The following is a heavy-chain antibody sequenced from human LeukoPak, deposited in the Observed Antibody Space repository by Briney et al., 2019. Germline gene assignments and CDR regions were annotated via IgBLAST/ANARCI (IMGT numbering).Heavy chain of an antibody. J-gene: IGHJ5*02. CDR2: ISGSGTST. CDR1: GFTFSSYA. CDR3: ARASPGIAAAGELDWFDP. V-gene: IGHV3-23*01. Sequence: GGSLGLSCAASGFTFSSYAINWVRQAPGKGLEWVSAISGSGTSTYYADSVQGRFTISRGNSRNTLSLQMNSPRAEDTAVYYCARASPGIAAAGELDWFDPWGQGTLVTVSS. D-gene: IGHD6-13*01.